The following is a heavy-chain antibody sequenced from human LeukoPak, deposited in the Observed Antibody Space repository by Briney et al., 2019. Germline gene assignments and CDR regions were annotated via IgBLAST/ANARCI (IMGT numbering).Heavy chain of an antibody. J-gene: IGHJ1*01. CDR1: GFTVSSNH. V-gene: IGHV3-53*01. Sequence: GGSLRLSCAASGFTVSSNHMNWVRQAPGKGLEWVSVIYSGGNTYYADSVKGRLTISRDNSKNTLYLQMNGLRAEDTAVYYCARDLPVQHWGQGTLVTVSS. CDR2: IYSGGNT. CDR3: ARDLPVQH.